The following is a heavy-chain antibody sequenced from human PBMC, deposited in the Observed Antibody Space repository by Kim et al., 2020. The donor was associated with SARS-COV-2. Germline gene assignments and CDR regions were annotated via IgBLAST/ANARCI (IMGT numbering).Heavy chain of an antibody. V-gene: IGHV1-3*01. CDR3: ARDASGSHYYYYYYGMDV. D-gene: IGHD1-26*01. Sequence: ASVKVSCKASGYTFTSYAMHWVRQAPGQRLEWMGWINAGNGNTKYSQKFQGRVTITRDTSASTAYMELSSLRSEDTAVYYCARDASGSHYYYYYYGMDVWGQGTTVTVSS. CDR2: INAGNGNT. CDR1: GYTFTSYA. J-gene: IGHJ6*02.